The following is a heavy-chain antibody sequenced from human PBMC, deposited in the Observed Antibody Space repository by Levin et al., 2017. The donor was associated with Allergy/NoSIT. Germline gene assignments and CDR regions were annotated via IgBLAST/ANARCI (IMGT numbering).Heavy chain of an antibody. D-gene: IGHD3-16*02. CDR3: VRGTLGELSLGGY. Sequence: GGSLRLSCAASGFTFSSYSMNWVRQAPGKGLEWVSYISSSSSTIYYADSVKGRFTISRDNAKNSLYLQMNSLRDEDTAVYYCVRGTLGELSLGGYWGQGTLVTVSS. J-gene: IGHJ4*02. CDR2: ISSSSSTI. CDR1: GFTFSSYS. V-gene: IGHV3-48*02.